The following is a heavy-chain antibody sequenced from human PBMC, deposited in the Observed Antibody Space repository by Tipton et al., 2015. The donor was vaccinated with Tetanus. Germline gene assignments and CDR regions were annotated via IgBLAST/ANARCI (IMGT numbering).Heavy chain of an antibody. J-gene: IGHJ3*02. CDR1: GGSINTGDYY. CDR3: AREGAPRAFDI. V-gene: IGHV4-31*03. Sequence: TLSLTCNVSGGSINTGDYYWGWIRQHPGKGLEWIGNVHYSGSTFYNPSLKSRVTISVDTSKNQFSLKLNSVTAADTAVYYCAREGAPRAFDIWGQGTMVTVSS. CDR2: VHYSGST.